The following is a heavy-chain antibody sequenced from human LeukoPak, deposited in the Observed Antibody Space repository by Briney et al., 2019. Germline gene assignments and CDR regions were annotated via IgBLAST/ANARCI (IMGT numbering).Heavy chain of an antibody. D-gene: IGHD2-21*02. CDR1: GFTLSSYS. CDR2: ISSSSSYI. Sequence: PGGSLRLSCAASGFTLSSYSMNWVRQAPGKGLEWVSSISSSSSYIYYADSVKGRFTISRDNAKNSLYLQMNSLRAEDTAVYYCARVAVTEYYFDYWGQGTLVTVSS. V-gene: IGHV3-21*01. CDR3: ARVAVTEYYFDY. J-gene: IGHJ4*02.